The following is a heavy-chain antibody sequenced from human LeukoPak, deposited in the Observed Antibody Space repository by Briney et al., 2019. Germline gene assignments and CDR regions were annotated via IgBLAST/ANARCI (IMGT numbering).Heavy chain of an antibody. J-gene: IGHJ4*02. CDR2: IYPGGSDT. Sequence: PGQSLNISCKGSGYSSTNYWIAWVRQMTGKGLEWMGIIYPGGSDTRYSPSFQGQVTISADKSTSTAYLQWSSLKASDTAMYYCVRRAYTSAWTMDYWGQGTLVTVSS. D-gene: IGHD6-19*01. CDR1: GYSSTNYW. CDR3: VRRAYTSAWTMDY. V-gene: IGHV5-51*01.